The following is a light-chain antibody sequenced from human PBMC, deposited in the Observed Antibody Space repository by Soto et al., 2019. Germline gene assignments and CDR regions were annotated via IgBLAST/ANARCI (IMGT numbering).Light chain of an antibody. V-gene: IGKV3-11*01. CDR3: QQRSNWPPIT. J-gene: IGKJ5*01. Sequence: EIVLTHSPATLSLSPGQRATLSCRASHSVKTFLVWYQHRPGQAPRVLIYDPSHRASGIPASFSGSGSGTDFTLTISSLELEDAALYYCQQRSNWPPITFGQGTRLEI. CDR2: DPS. CDR1: HSVKTF.